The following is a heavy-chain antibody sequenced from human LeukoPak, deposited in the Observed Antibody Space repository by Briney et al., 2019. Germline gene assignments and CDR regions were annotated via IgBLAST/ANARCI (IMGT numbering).Heavy chain of an antibody. CDR1: GFTFSSYS. D-gene: IGHD6-19*01. J-gene: IGHJ4*02. Sequence: GGSLRLSCAASGFTFSSYSMNRVRQAPGKGLEWVSSISSSSSYIYYADSVKGRFTISRDNAKNSLYLQMNSLRAEDTAVYYCARGDNSGWRNVYYFDYWGQGTLVTVSS. CDR3: ARGDNSGWRNVYYFDY. CDR2: ISSSSSYI. V-gene: IGHV3-21*01.